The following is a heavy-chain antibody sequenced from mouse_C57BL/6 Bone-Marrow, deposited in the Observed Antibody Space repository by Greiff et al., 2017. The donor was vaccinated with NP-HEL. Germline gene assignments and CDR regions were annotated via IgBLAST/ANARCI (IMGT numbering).Heavy chain of an antibody. CDR1: GYSITSGYY. Sequence: EVKLQESGPGLVKPSQSLSLTCSVTGYSITSGYYWNWIRQLPGNKREWMGYISYDGSNNYNPSLKNRISITSDTSKNQLFLKLNSVTTEDTATYYCARENYHYDGSSLFADWGKGTLVTVSA. CDR3: ARENYHYDGSSLFAD. V-gene: IGHV3-6*01. D-gene: IGHD1-1*01. J-gene: IGHJ3*01. CDR2: ISYDGSN.